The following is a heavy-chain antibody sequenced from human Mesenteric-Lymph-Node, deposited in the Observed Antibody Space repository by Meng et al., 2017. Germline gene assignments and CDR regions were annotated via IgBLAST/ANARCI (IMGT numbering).Heavy chain of an antibody. CDR2: IYYSGST. CDR3: ARTNYGDYNWFDP. J-gene: IGHJ5*02. Sequence: QVQLQESGPGLVKPSQTLSLTCIVSGGSISSGGFYWSWIRQHPGKGLEWIGYIYYSGSTYYNPSLRSRVAISIDTSKNQFSLKLTSVTAADTAVYFCARTNYGDYNWFDPWGQGTLVTVSS. V-gene: IGHV4-31*03. D-gene: IGHD4-17*01. CDR1: GGSISSGGFY.